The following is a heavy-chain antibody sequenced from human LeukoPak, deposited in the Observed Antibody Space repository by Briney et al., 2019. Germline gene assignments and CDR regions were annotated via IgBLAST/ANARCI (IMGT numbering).Heavy chain of an antibody. J-gene: IGHJ6*02. CDR3: ARASITYDFWSGYFFYYYYGMDV. CDR2: MNPNSGNT. D-gene: IGHD3-3*01. CDR1: GYTFTSYD. V-gene: IGHV1-8*01. Sequence: GASVKVSCKASGYTFTSYDINWVRQATGQGLEWMGWMNPNSGNTGYAQKFPGRVTMTRNTSISTAYMELSSLRSEDPAVYYCARASITYDFWSGYFFYYYYGMDVWGQGTTVTVSS.